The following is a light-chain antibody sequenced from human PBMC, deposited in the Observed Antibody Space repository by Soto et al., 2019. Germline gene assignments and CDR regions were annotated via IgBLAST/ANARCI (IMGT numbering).Light chain of an antibody. J-gene: IGKJ1*01. CDR2: GAS. V-gene: IGKV3-15*01. CDR1: QSVSSK. Sequence: EIVLTQSPGTLSVSPGVRATLSCRSSQSVSSKLAWYQQKPGQAPRLLFYGASTGATGIPARFRGSGSETEFTLSISSLQSEDFAVYYCQQYNNWPGTFGQGTKVEIK. CDR3: QQYNNWPGT.